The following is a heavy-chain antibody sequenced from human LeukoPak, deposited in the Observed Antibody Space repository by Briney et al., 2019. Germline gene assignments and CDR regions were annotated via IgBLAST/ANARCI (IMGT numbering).Heavy chain of an antibody. J-gene: IGHJ3*02. V-gene: IGHV4-34*01. Sequence: PSETLSLTCAVYGGSFSGYYWRWIRQPPGKGLEWIGEINHSGSTNYNPSLKSRVTISVDTSKNQFSLKLSSVTAADTAVYYCARHGGLPGYSSGWYKGDDAFDIWGQGTMVTVSS. D-gene: IGHD6-19*01. CDR3: ARHGGLPGYSSGWYKGDDAFDI. CDR1: GGSFSGYY. CDR2: INHSGST.